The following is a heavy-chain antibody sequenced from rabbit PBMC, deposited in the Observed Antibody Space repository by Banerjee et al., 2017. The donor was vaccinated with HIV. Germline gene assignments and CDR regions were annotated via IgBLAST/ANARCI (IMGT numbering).Heavy chain of an antibody. D-gene: IGHD4-1*01. CDR1: GFDFSSNA. CDR2: INTSSGDT. J-gene: IGHJ4*01. V-gene: IGHV1S45*01. Sequence: LEESGGGLVKPEGSLTLPCKPSGFDFSSNAICWVRQAPGKGLEWIACINTSSGDTVYASWAKGRFTISKTSSTTVTLQMTSLTAADTATYFCARDLAGVTGWNFNLWGQGTLVTVS. CDR3: ARDLAGVTGWNFNL.